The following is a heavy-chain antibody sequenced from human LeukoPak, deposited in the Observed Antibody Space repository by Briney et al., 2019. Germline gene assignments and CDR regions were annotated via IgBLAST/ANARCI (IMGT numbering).Heavy chain of an antibody. CDR2: INHSGST. D-gene: IGHD6-19*01. CDR1: GGSFSVYY. Sequence: SDTLSLTCAVYGGSFSVYYWSWTRQPPGKGLEWIGEINHSGSTNYNPSLKSRVTISVDTSKNQFSLKLSSVTAADRAVYYCARGGEQWLLLKRPYFDYWGQGTLATVSS. J-gene: IGHJ4*02. CDR3: ARGGEQWLLLKRPYFDY. V-gene: IGHV4-34*01.